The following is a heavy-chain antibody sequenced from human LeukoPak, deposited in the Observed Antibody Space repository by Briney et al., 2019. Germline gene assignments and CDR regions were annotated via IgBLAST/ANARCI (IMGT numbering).Heavy chain of an antibody. CDR1: GYTFTGDW. CDR2: IYPGDSDT. D-gene: IGHD6-13*01. Sequence: GESLKISCKASGYTFTGDWIGWVRQMPGKGLEWMGIIYPGDSDTKYNAPFQGQVTISADKSISTACLQWSSLKASDTAMYYCARHPSIAAAVDYWGQGTLVTVSS. CDR3: ARHPSIAAAVDY. J-gene: IGHJ4*02. V-gene: IGHV5-51*01.